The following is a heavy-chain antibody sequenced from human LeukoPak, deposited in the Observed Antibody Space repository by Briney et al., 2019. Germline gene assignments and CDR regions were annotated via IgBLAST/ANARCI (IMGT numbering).Heavy chain of an antibody. CDR2: ISGYNGNT. CDR3: ARWGGIQLWSGGPLTALDI. J-gene: IGHJ3*02. V-gene: IGHV1-18*01. CDR1: GYTFTSYG. Sequence: GASVKVSCKASGYTFTSYGISWVRQAPGQGLEWMGWISGYNGNTDYAQKLQGRVTLTTDTSTSTAYMDLRSLRSDDTAVYYCARWGGIQLWSGGPLTALDIWGQGTMVTVSS. D-gene: IGHD5-18*01.